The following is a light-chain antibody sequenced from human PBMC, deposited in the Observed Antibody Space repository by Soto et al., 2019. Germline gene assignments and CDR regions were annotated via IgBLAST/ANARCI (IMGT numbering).Light chain of an antibody. CDR3: QQYKNYLT. J-gene: IGKJ1*01. CDR1: QSVSIW. Sequence: DIQMTQSPATLSSSVGDRVTFTCRASQSVSIWLAWYQQKPGKAPTLLISGASTLESWVPSRVSGSGCGTEIALTISTLQPDYFVTYYCQQYKNYLTFGQGTKVEI. V-gene: IGKV1-5*01. CDR2: GAS.